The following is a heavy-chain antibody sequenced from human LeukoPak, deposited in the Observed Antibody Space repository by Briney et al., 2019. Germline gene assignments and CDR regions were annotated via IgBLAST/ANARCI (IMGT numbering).Heavy chain of an antibody. V-gene: IGHV3-49*04. CDR2: IRSKAYGGTT. CDR3: TRVYSSHFDY. J-gene: IGHJ4*02. D-gene: IGHD1-14*01. CDR1: GFTFGDYA. Sequence: GGSLRLSCTASGFTFGDYAMSWVRQAPGKGLEWVGFIRSKAYGGTTEYAASVKGRFTISGDDSKSIAYLQMNSLKTEDTAVYYCTRVYSSHFDYWGQGTLVTVSS.